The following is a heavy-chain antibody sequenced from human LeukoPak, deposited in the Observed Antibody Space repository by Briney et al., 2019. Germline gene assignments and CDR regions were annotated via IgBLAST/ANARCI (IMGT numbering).Heavy chain of an antibody. CDR1: GYTFTSYG. D-gene: IGHD3-3*01. CDR3: ARTLAATRITIFGVVIIRDSDWFDP. V-gene: IGHV1-18*01. J-gene: IGHJ5*02. CDR2: ISAYNGKT. Sequence: ASVKVSCKASGYTFTSYGISWVRQAPGQGLEWMGWISAYNGKTNYAQKLQGRVTMTTDTSTSTAYMELRSLRSDDTAVYYCARTLAATRITIFGVVIIRDSDWFDPWGQGTLVTVSS.